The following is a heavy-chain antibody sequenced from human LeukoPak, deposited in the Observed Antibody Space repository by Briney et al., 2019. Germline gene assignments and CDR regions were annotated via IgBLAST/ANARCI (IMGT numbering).Heavy chain of an antibody. CDR3: ARRRGGSGREAYNWFDP. Sequence: ASVKVSCKASGYTFTSYDINWVRQATGQGLEWMGWMNPNSGNTGYAQKFQGRVTMTRNTSISTAYMELSSLRSEDTAVYYCARRRGGSGREAYNWFDPWGQGTLVTVPS. V-gene: IGHV1-8*01. CDR2: MNPNSGNT. CDR1: GYTFTSYD. J-gene: IGHJ5*02. D-gene: IGHD6-19*01.